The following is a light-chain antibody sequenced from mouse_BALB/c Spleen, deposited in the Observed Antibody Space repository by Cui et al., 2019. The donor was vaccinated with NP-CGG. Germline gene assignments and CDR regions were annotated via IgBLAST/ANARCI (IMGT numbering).Light chain of an antibody. V-gene: IGLV1*01. CDR1: TGAVTTSNY. CDR3: ALWYSNHWV. CDR2: GTN. J-gene: IGLJ1*01. Sequence: QAAVTQEYALTTSAGEKVTRTCRSSTGAVTTSNYANWVQEKPDHLFTGLIGGTNNRAPGVPARFSGSLIGDKAALTITGAQTDDEAIYFCALWYSNHWVFSGGTKLTVL.